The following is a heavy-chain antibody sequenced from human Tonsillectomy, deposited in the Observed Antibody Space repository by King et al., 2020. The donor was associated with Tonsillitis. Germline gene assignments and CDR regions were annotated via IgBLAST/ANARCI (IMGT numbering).Heavy chain of an antibody. CDR2: ISSSSRTI. CDR3: AREGWLNYYYAMDV. Sequence: QLVQSGGGLVQPGGSLRLSCAASGFTLSMYTMNWVRQAPGKGLEWVSYISSSSRTIYYADPVKGRFTISRDNAKNSLYLKVNSRRAEDTAVYYCAREGWLNYYYAMDVWGQGTTVTVSS. CDR1: GFTLSMYT. J-gene: IGHJ6*02. V-gene: IGHV3-48*01. D-gene: IGHD3-22*01.